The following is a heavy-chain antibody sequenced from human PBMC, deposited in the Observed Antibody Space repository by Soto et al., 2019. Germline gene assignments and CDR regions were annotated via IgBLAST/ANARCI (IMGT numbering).Heavy chain of an antibody. J-gene: IGHJ4*02. D-gene: IGHD3-3*02. Sequence: EASVKVSCKASGYNFMPYGVNWVRQAPGQGLEWMGWISPWKGNTNYAQSFQGRVTMTADTSTSTAYMELRSLTSDDTAVFYCAAGAIFGVILLNYWGQGTLVTVSS. V-gene: IGHV1-18*04. CDR2: ISPWKGNT. CDR1: GYNFMPYG. CDR3: AAGAIFGVILLNY.